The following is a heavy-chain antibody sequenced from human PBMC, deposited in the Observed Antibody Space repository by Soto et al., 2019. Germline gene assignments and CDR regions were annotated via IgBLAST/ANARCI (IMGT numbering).Heavy chain of an antibody. CDR3: ALAVVAEAGTNDAIYI. Sequence: PGEALKISCKGSGYSFTRYWIGWVRQMPGKGLEWMGIIYPGDSDTRYSPSFQGQVTISADKAISTAYLQWSSPQASDTAMYYCALAVVAEAGTNDAIYIWGQGTMVTVSS. J-gene: IGHJ3*02. CDR2: IYPGDSDT. CDR1: GYSFTRYW. V-gene: IGHV5-51*01. D-gene: IGHD6-13*01.